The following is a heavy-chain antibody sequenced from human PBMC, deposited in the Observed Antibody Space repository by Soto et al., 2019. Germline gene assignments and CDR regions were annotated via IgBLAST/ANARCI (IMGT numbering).Heavy chain of an antibody. Sequence: ASVKVSCKASGYTFTSYYMHWVRQAPGQGLEWMGIINPSCGSTSYAQKFQGRVTMTRDTSTSTVYMELSSLRSEDTAVYYCARVRRSIAVAGLTFDYWGQGTLVTVSS. V-gene: IGHV1-46*03. CDR1: GYTFTSYY. CDR3: ARVRRSIAVAGLTFDY. D-gene: IGHD6-19*01. CDR2: INPSCGST. J-gene: IGHJ4*02.